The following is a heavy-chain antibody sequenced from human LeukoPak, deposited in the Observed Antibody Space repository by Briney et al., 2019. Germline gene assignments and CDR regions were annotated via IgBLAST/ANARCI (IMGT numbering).Heavy chain of an antibody. Sequence: PSETLSLTCTVSGGSISSYYWSWIRQPPGKGLEWIGYIYYSGSTNYNPSLKSRVTISVDTSKNQFSLKLSSVTAADTAVYYCARDGYSSTFSREVMSFDIWGQGTMVTVSS. CDR2: IYYSGST. CDR3: ARDGYSSTFSREVMSFDI. CDR1: GGSISSYY. J-gene: IGHJ3*02. V-gene: IGHV4-59*01. D-gene: IGHD6-13*01.